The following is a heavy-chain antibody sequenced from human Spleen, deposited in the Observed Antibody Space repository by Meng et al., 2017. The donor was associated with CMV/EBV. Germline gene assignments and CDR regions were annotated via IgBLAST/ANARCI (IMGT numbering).Heavy chain of an antibody. V-gene: IGHV1-2*02. J-gene: IGHJ3*02. D-gene: IGHD4-17*01. CDR1: GGTFSSYT. Sequence: ASVKVSCKASGGTFSSYTISWVRQAPGQGLEWMGWIDPNSDGPNYAQKFQGRVTLTRDTSISTAYMELRRLRSDDTAVYYCARVRAHGDFDDAFDIWGQGTMVTVSS. CDR2: IDPNSDGP. CDR3: ARVRAHGDFDDAFDI.